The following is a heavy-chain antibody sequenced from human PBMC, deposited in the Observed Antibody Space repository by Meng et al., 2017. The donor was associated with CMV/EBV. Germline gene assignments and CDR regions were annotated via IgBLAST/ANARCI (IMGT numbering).Heavy chain of an antibody. Sequence: GGSLRLSCAASGFTVSSNYMSWVRQAPGKGLEWVSVIYSGGSTYYADSVKGRFTISRDNSKNTLYLQMNSLRAEDTAVYYCASNAGGDSSGYYSYYYGMDVWGLGTTVTVSS. J-gene: IGHJ6*02. CDR2: IYSGGST. D-gene: IGHD3-22*01. CDR1: GFTVSSNY. CDR3: ASNAGGDSSGYYSYYYGMDV. V-gene: IGHV3-53*01.